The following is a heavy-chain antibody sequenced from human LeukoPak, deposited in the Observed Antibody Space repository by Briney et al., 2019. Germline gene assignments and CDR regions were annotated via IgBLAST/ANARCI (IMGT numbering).Heavy chain of an antibody. CDR2: IYYSGST. CDR1: GGSISSYY. CDR3: ARYYYDITAYDY. Sequence: SETLSLTCTVSGGSISSYYWSWIRQPPGKGLEWIGYIYYSGSTYYNPSLKSRVTISVDTSRNQFSLKLSSVTAADTAVYYCARYYYDITAYDYWGQGTLVTVSS. J-gene: IGHJ4*02. V-gene: IGHV4-30-4*08. D-gene: IGHD3-22*01.